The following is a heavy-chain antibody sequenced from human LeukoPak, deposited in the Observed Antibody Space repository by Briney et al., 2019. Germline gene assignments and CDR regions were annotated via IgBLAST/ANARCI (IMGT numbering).Heavy chain of an antibody. D-gene: IGHD6-19*01. J-gene: IGHJ4*02. CDR3: ARVGDSSGWQYYLDY. V-gene: IGHV3-48*01. CDR1: GFTFSSYS. Sequence: GGSLRLSCAASGFTFSSYSMNWVRQAPGKGLEWVSYISSSSSTIYYADSVKGRFTISRDNAKNSLYLQMNSLRAEDTAVYYCARVGDSSGWQYYLDYWGQGTLLIVSS. CDR2: ISSSSSTI.